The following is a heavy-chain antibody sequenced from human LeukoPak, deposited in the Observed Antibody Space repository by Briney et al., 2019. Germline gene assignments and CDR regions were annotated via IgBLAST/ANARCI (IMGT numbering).Heavy chain of an antibody. D-gene: IGHD2-2*02. CDR1: GYTFTSYG. J-gene: IGHJ4*02. CDR2: ISAYNGNT. CDR3: ARDLRYCSSTSCYRGFDY. Sequence: ASVKVSCKASGYTFTSYGISWVRQAPGQGLEWMGWISAYNGNTNYAQKLQGRVTMTTDTSTSTAYMELRSLRSDDTAVYYCARDLRYCSSTSCYRGFDYWGQGTLVTVSS. V-gene: IGHV1-18*01.